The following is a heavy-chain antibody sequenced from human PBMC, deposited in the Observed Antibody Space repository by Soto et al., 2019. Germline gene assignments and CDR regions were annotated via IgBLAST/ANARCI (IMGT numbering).Heavy chain of an antibody. CDR3: AHSNWRDHIYD. CDR2: IYWDDDK. J-gene: IGHJ4*02. Sequence: QITLKESGPTLVKPTQTLTLTCTFSGFSLSTGAVGVGWIRQPPGKALEWLALIYWDDDKHYSPSLKSRLTITKDTSKNQVVLTMTNMEHVDTATYYCAHSNWRDHIYDWGQGTLVTVSS. CDR1: GFSLSTGAVG. D-gene: IGHD1-1*01. V-gene: IGHV2-5*02.